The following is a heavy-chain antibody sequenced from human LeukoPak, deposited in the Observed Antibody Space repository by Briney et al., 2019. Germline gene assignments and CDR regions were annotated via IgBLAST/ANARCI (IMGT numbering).Heavy chain of an antibody. V-gene: IGHV1-69*05. D-gene: IGHD3-22*01. CDR1: GYTFTNYG. J-gene: IGHJ4*02. Sequence: SVKVSCKTSGYTFTNYGVSWVRQAPGQGLEWMGGIIPIFGTANYAQKFQGRVTITTDESTSTAYMELSSLRSEDTAVYYCARGRTYDSSGYTPPSYWGQGTLVTVSS. CDR3: ARGRTYDSSGYTPPSY. CDR2: IIPIFGTA.